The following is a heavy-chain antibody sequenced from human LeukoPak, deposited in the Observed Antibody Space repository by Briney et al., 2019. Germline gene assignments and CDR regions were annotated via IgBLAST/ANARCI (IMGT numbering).Heavy chain of an antibody. D-gene: IGHD4-17*01. Sequence: SETLSLTCTVSGGSISSYYWSWIRQPPGKGLEWIGYIYYSGSTNYNPSLKSRVTISVDTSKNQFSLKLSSVTAADTAVYYCARDVRYGDYPLRYFDYWGQGTLVTVSS. J-gene: IGHJ4*02. CDR3: ARDVRYGDYPLRYFDY. CDR1: GGSISSYY. V-gene: IGHV4-59*01. CDR2: IYYSGST.